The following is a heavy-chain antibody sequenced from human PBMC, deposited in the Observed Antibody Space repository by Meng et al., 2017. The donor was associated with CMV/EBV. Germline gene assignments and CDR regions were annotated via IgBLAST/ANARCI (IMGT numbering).Heavy chain of an antibody. J-gene: IGHJ6*02. V-gene: IGHV3-21*01. D-gene: IGHD2-2*01. CDR1: GFTFSSYS. Sequence: GGSLRLSCAASGFTFSSYSMNWVRQAPGKGLEWVSSISSSSSYIYYADSVKGRFTISRDNAKNSLYLQMNSLRAEDTAVNYCARGKLDPHCSSTSCYDYYYGMDVWGQGTTVTVSS. CDR3: ARGKLDPHCSSTSCYDYYYGMDV. CDR2: ISSSSSYI.